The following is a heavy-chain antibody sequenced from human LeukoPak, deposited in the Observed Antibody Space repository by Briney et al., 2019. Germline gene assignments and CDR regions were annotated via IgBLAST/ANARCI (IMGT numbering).Heavy chain of an antibody. CDR3: ASQGLRYFDWSPGDAFDI. Sequence: ASVKVSCKASGFSFASYNIHWVRQAPGQGLEWMGIINPSGDTTYAQKFQGRVTMTRDTSISTAYMELSRLRPDDTAVYYCASQGLRYFDWSPGDAFDIWGQGTMVTVSS. J-gene: IGHJ3*02. V-gene: IGHV1-2*02. D-gene: IGHD3-9*01. CDR1: GFSFASYN. CDR2: INPSGDT.